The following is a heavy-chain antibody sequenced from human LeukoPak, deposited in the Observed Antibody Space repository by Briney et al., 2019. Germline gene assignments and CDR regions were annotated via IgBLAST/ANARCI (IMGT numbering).Heavy chain of an antibody. V-gene: IGHV4-59*01. CDR3: ARGNTIAATE. D-gene: IGHD6-13*01. CDR1: GGSTNSYF. CDR2: ISYSGTT. Sequence: PSETLSLTCTVSGGSTNSYFWSWIRQPPGKGLEWIGYISYSGTTKYNPSLESRVTISLDRSKNQFSLILTSVTAADTAVYYCARGNTIAATEWGQGTLVTVSS. J-gene: IGHJ4*02.